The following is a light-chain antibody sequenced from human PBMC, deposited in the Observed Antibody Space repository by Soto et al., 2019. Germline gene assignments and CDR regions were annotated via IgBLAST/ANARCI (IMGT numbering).Light chain of an antibody. CDR2: DDS. Sequence: SYELTQPPSVSVAPGQTARITCGGNNIGSKRVHWYQQKPGQAPVLVVHDDSDRPSGIPERLSGSNSGNTATLSISRVEAGDEADYYCQVWDSSSDHRVFGGGNKVTVL. J-gene: IGLJ3*02. CDR3: QVWDSSSDHRV. CDR1: NIGSKR. V-gene: IGLV3-21*02.